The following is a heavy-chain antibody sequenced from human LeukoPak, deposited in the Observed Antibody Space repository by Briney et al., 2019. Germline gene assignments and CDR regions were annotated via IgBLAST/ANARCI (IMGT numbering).Heavy chain of an antibody. Sequence: PSGTLSLTCAVSGGSISSSNWWSWVRQPPGKGLEWIGEIYHSGSTNYNPSLKSRVTISVDKSKNQFSLKLSSVTAADTAVYYCARAQTIFGVVTPFDYWGQGTLVTVSS. CDR1: GGSISSSNW. V-gene: IGHV4-4*02. D-gene: IGHD3-3*01. J-gene: IGHJ4*02. CDR2: IYHSGST. CDR3: ARAQTIFGVVTPFDY.